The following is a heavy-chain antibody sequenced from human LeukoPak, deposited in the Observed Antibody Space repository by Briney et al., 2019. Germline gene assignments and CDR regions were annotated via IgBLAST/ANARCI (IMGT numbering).Heavy chain of an antibody. J-gene: IGHJ3*02. V-gene: IGHV4-59*11. CDR3: ARLLDNDSSGDPDTFDM. Sequence: PSETLSLTCSVSGDSLSRHFWSCIRQPPGKGLEWIAFIHYSGRTKYNPSLQSRVTISVDKSENEFSLRLTSVTAADTAVYYCARLLDNDSSGDPDTFDMWGQGTVVTVS. D-gene: IGHD3-22*01. CDR2: IHYSGRT. CDR1: GDSLSRHF.